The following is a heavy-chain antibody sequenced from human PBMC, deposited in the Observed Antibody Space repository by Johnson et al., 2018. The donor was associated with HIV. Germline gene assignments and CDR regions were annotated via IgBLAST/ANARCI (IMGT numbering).Heavy chain of an antibody. V-gene: IGHV3-74*02. CDR3: ARGSGVLTGGDSDAFDI. CDR2: ISGDGSSS. Sequence: VQLVESGGALVQPGGSLRLSCEVSGFTISTFWIHWVRQVPGKGLMWVSRISGDGSSSSYADSVTGRFPISRDNSKNTLYLQMNSLRAEDTAVYYCARGSGVLTGGDSDAFDIWGQGTMVTVSS. D-gene: IGHD4-17*01. CDR1: GFTISTFW. J-gene: IGHJ3*02.